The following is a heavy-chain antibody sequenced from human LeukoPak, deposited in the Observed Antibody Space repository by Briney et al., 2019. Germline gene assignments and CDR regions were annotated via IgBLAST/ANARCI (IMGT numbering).Heavy chain of an antibody. CDR2: IYYSGST. Sequence: SETLSLTCTVSGGSISSYYWSWIRQPPGKGLEWIGYIYYSGSTNYNPSLKSRVTISVDTSKNQFSLKLSSVTAADTAVYYCARDRQVGTTDAFDIWGQGTMVTVSS. D-gene: IGHD1-26*01. J-gene: IGHJ3*02. CDR3: ARDRQVGTTDAFDI. CDR1: GGSISSYY. V-gene: IGHV4-59*01.